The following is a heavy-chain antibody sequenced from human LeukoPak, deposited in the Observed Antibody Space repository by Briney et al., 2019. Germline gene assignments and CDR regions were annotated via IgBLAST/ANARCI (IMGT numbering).Heavy chain of an antibody. D-gene: IGHD3-22*01. CDR1: GFTFTSYV. Sequence: GGSLRLPCAASGFTFTSYVMTWVRQAPGKGLDWVSGISVSGDSTYYADSVKDRFTVSRDNSKNTLYLQMNSLGAEDTAMYFCATGYYGSSGYYYFDHWGQGALVTVSS. J-gene: IGHJ4*02. CDR3: ATGYYGSSGYYYFDH. CDR2: ISVSGDST. V-gene: IGHV3-23*01.